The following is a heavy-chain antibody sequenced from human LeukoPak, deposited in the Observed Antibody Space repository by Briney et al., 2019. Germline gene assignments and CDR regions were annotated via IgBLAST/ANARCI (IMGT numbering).Heavy chain of an antibody. J-gene: IGHJ4*02. CDR3: AGVAYFYDSSGYYHGGDFDY. CDR1: GYTFTGYY. V-gene: IGHV1-2*02. Sequence: GASVKVSCKASGYTFTGYYMHWVRQAPGQGLEWMGWINPNSGGTNYAQQFQGRVTMTRDTSISTAYMELSRLRSDDTAVYYCAGVAYFYDSSGYYHGGDFDYWGQGTLVTVSS. D-gene: IGHD3-22*01. CDR2: INPNSGGT.